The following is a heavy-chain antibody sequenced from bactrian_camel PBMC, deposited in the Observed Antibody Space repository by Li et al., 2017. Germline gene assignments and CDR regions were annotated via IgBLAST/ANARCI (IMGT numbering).Heavy chain of an antibody. V-gene: IGHV3S55*01. CDR3: ATSYKLRRLYEYAS. Sequence: QLVESGGGLVQPGGSLRLSCTASGFTFDDSDMGWYRRFPGNECELVSAISSDGSTYYADSVKGRFTISQDNAKNTVYLQMNSLKSEDTALYYCATSYKLRRLYEYASWGQGTQVTVS. J-gene: IGHJ4*01. CDR2: ISSDGST. CDR1: GFTFDDSD. D-gene: IGHD1*01.